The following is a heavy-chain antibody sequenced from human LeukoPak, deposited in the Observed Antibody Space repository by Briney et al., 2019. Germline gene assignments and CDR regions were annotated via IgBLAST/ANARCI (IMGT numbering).Heavy chain of an antibody. V-gene: IGHV1-69*13. D-gene: IGHD1-26*01. CDR3: ARTVGAKERIDY. J-gene: IGHJ4*02. Sequence: SVKVSCKASGGTFSSYAISWVRQAPGQGLEWMGGIIPIFGTANYAQKFQGRVTITADESTSTVYMELSSLRSEDTAVYYCARTVGAKERIDYWGQGTLVTVSS. CDR1: GGTFSSYA. CDR2: IIPIFGTA.